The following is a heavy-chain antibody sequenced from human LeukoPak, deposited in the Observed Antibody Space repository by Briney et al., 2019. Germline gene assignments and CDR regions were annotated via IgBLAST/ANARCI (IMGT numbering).Heavy chain of an antibody. D-gene: IGHD4-17*01. V-gene: IGHV3-30*04. CDR1: GFSFSSDP. J-gene: IGHJ4*01. CDR2: VSYDGSYP. Sequence: PGGSLRLSCVASGFSFSSDPMRWVRQAPGKGLEWVAVVSYDGSYPFYTDSVKGRFTISRDNSKNTLYLDMRSLRADDTAVYYCARDRLYGDLFYFDFWGHGTRVIVSS. CDR3: ARDRLYGDLFYFDF.